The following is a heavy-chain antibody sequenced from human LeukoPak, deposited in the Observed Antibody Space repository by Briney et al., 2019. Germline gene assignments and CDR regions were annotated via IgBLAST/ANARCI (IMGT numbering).Heavy chain of an antibody. CDR1: GFTFSDYY. CDR2: ISSSSSYT. Sequence: GGSLRLSCAASGFTFSDYYMSWIRQAPGKGLEWVSYISSSSSYTNYADSVKGRFTISRDNAKNSLYLQMNSLRAEDTAVYYCATSITMVLEYYFDYWGQGTLVTVSS. J-gene: IGHJ4*02. V-gene: IGHV3-11*06. D-gene: IGHD3-10*01. CDR3: ATSITMVLEYYFDY.